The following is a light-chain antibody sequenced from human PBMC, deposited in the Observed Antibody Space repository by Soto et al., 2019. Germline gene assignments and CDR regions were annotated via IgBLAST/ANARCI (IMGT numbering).Light chain of an antibody. J-gene: IGLJ2*01. Sequence: NFMLTQPHSVSESPGKTVTISCTRSSGSIASNYVQWYQQRLGSAPTTVIYEDNQRPSGVPDRFSGSIDSSSNSASLTISGLKTEDEADYYCQSYDSSTPVVFGGGTKVTVL. CDR3: QSYDSSTPVV. V-gene: IGLV6-57*04. CDR2: EDN. CDR1: SGSIASNY.